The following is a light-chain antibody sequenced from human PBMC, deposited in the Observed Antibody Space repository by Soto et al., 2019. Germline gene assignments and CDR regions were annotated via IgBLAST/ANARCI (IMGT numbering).Light chain of an antibody. V-gene: IGLV2-11*01. CDR1: NSDVGGYNS. CDR3: FSYTASDLWV. J-gene: IGLJ3*02. CDR2: AVS. Sequence: QSALTQPRSVSGSPGQSVTISCTGTNSDVGGYNSVSWYQQLPGNAPKLMISAVSQRPSGVPDRFSGSKSGNTASLTISGLQADDEATYFCFSYTASDLWVFGGRTKVTVL.